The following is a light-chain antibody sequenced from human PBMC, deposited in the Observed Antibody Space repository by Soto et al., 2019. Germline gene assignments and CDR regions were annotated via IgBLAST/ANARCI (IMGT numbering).Light chain of an antibody. CDR3: QQYFSYNT. J-gene: IGKJ2*01. V-gene: IGKV1-5*03. CDR2: KAS. Sequence: DIQMTQSPSTLSASVGDRATITCRASRSVDKWLAWYQQKPGKAPKLLIYKASDLESGAPSRFSGSGSGTEFTLTISSLQPDDFATYYCQQYFSYNTVGQGTKLEIK. CDR1: RSVDKW.